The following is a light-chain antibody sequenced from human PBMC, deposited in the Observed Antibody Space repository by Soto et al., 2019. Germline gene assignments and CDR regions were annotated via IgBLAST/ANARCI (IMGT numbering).Light chain of an antibody. Sequence: EIVMTQSPATLSVSTGERATLSCRASQSVSILVAWYQQKLGQAPRLLIYGASTRATGVPARFSGSGSGTEFTLTISSLQSEDFAVYDCQQYNVWRPWTFGQGTKVDIK. V-gene: IGKV3-15*01. CDR2: GAS. CDR3: QQYNVWRPWT. J-gene: IGKJ1*01. CDR1: QSVSIL.